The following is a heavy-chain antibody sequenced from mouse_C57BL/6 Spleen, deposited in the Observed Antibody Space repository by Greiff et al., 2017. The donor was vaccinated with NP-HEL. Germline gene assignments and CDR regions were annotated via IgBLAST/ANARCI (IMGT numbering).Heavy chain of an antibody. V-gene: IGHV1-81*01. D-gene: IGHD2-4*01. J-gene: IGHJ2*01. CDR2: IYPRSGNN. CDR3: ARDYDYDGTRLFDY. Sequence: QVQLQQSGAELARPGASVKLSCKASGYTFTSYGISWVKQRTGQGLEWIGEIYPRSGNNYYNEKFKGKATLTADKSSSTAYMEIRSLTSEDSAVYFCARDYDYDGTRLFDYWGQGTTLTVSS. CDR1: GYTFTSYG.